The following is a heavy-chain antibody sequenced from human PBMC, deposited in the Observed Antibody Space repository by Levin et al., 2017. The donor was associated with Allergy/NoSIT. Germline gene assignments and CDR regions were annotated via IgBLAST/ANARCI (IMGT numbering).Heavy chain of an antibody. J-gene: IGHJ4*02. V-gene: IGHV1-18*01. CDR1: GYTFTSYG. CDR2: ISAYNGNT. CDR3: ASFLSYGDKFERDY. Sequence: GASVKVSCKASGYTFTSYGISWVRQAPGQGLEWMGWISAYNGNTNYAQKLQGRVTMTTDTSTSTAYMELRSLRSDDTAVYYCASFLSYGDKFERDYWGQGTLVTVSS. D-gene: IGHD4-17*01.